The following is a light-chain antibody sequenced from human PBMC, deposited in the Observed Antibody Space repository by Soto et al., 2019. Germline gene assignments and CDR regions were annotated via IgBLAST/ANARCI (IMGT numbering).Light chain of an antibody. J-gene: IGKJ4*01. CDR2: DAS. V-gene: IGKV1-33*01. CDR3: QQYDNLPLT. Sequence: DLQMTQSPSSLSASVGDRVTITCQASQDISNYLNWYQQKPGKAPKLPIYDASKLETGVPSRFSGSGSGTDFTFTISSLQPEDIATYYCQQYDNLPLTFGGGTKVEIK. CDR1: QDISNY.